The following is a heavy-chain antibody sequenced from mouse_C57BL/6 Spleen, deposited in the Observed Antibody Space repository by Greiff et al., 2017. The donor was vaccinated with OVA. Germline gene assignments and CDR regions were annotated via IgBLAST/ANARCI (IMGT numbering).Heavy chain of an antibody. D-gene: IGHD1-1*01. CDR2: ISYDGSN. V-gene: IGHV3-6*01. J-gene: IGHJ1*03. Sequence: EVKLMESGPGLVKPSQSLSLTCSVTGYSITSGYYWNWIRQFPGNKLEWMGYISYDGSNNYNPSLKNRISITRDTSKNQFFLKLNSVTTEDTATYYCARSYYYGSSRRYFDVWGTGTTVTVSS. CDR3: ARSYYYGSSRRYFDV. CDR1: GYSITSGYY.